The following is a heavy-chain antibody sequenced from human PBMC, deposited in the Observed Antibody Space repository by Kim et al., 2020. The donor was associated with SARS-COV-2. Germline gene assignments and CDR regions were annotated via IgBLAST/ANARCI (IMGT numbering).Heavy chain of an antibody. J-gene: IGHJ6*02. CDR3: ARGRAGVVPSPVLGLGPYYHYYAMDV. D-gene: IGHD2-8*02. Sequence: SETLSLTCAVYGGSFSDYTCTWIRQPPGKGLEWIGEINHSGSTNLSPSLKSQITISLDTSKSQFSLRLKSMTATDAAVYYCARGRAGVVPSPVLGLGPYYHYYAMDVWGRGTPVAVSS. CDR2: INHSGST. CDR1: GGSFSDYT. V-gene: IGHV4-34*01.